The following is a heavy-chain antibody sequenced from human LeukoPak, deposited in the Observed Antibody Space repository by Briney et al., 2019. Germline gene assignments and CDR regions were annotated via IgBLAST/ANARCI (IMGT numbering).Heavy chain of an antibody. CDR3: ARVKGAVAGHFDY. CDR2: ISSSGSYI. V-gene: IGHV3-21*04. CDR1: GFTFSSYS. Sequence: PGGSLRLSCAASGFTFSSYSMNWVRQAPGKGLEWVSSISSSGSYIYYADSVKGRFTISRDNSKNTLSLQMNSLRAEDTAVYYCARVKGAVAGHFDYWARETWSPSPQ. J-gene: IGHJ4*02. D-gene: IGHD6-19*01.